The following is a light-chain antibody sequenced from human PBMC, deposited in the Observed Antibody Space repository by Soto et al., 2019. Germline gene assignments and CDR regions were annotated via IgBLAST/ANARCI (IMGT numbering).Light chain of an antibody. CDR2: AAS. CDR3: QQADSCPLT. CDR1: QGVGNW. J-gene: IGKJ4*01. V-gene: IGKV1-12*01. Sequence: DIRMAPSPSSVSSSVGDRVTITCRASQGVGNWLAWYQQKPGKAPKLLIYAASNLQSGVPSRFSGSGSGTHFTLTISSLQPEDLAIYYCQQADSCPLTFGAGAKVDIK.